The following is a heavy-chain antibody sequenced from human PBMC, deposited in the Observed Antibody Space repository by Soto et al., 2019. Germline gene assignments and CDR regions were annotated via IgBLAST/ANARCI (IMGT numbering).Heavy chain of an antibody. CDR2: INHSGST. CDR3: ARGGIGYDILTGYYNYYYYGMDV. V-gene: IGHV4-34*01. Sequence: PSETLSLTCAVYGGSFSGYYWSWIRQPPGKGLEWIGEINHSGSTNYNPSLKSRVTISVDTSKNQFSLKLSSVTAADTAVYYCARGGIGYDILTGYYNYYYYGMDVWGQGTTVTVSS. D-gene: IGHD3-9*01. CDR1: GGSFSGYY. J-gene: IGHJ6*02.